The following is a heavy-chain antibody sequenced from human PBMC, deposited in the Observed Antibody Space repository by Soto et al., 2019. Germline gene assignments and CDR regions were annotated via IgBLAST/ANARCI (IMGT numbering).Heavy chain of an antibody. D-gene: IGHD3-10*01. J-gene: IGHJ4*02. CDR3: ARHQMVRGIIFWDFDY. Sequence: SETLSLTCAVSGGSISSSNWWSWVRQPPGKGLEWIGEIYHSGNTFYNPSLKSRVTISVDTSKNQFSLKLTSVTAADTAVYYCARHQMVRGIIFWDFDYWGQGTLVTVSS. V-gene: IGHV4-4*02. CDR2: IYHSGNT. CDR1: GGSISSSNW.